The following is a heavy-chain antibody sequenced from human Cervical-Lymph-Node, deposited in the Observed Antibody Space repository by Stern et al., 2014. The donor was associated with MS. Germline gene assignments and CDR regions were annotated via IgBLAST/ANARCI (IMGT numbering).Heavy chain of an antibody. CDR1: GYSFTDYY. CDR2: INPNGGAA. CDR3: ARDIVAVPAARGPADY. D-gene: IGHD2-2*01. Sequence: VQLVESGAEVKKPGASVRVSCKASGYSFTDYYIHWVRQAPGQGLEWVGRINPNGGAANYAQKFGDRVTMTRDTTISTAFMELSGLTSDDTALYYCARDIVAVPAARGPADYWGQGTLVTVSS. J-gene: IGHJ4*02. V-gene: IGHV1-2*06.